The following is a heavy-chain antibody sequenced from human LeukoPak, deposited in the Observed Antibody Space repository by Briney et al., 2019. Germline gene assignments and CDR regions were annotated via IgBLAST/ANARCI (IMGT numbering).Heavy chain of an antibody. CDR1: AFTVSSNY. Sequence: GGSLRLSCAASAFTVSSNYMSWVRQAPGKGLEWVSVVFSGGTTYYADSVKGRFTISRDNSKNTLYLQMNSLRAEDTAIYYCAKDRRGPAAGTWYFESWGQGNLVTVSS. D-gene: IGHD6-13*01. CDR3: AKDRRGPAAGTWYFES. CDR2: VFSGGTT. J-gene: IGHJ4*02. V-gene: IGHV3-53*01.